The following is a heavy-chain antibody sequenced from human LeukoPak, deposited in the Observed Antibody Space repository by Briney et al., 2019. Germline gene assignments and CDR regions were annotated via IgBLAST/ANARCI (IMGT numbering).Heavy chain of an antibody. J-gene: IGHJ4*02. CDR1: GFTVSGSG. V-gene: IGHV3-23*01. CDR3: AKGGCRGTCNPLAY. D-gene: IGHD2-15*01. CDR2: SGDSDGST. Sequence: PGGSLRLSCAASGFTVSGSGMSWVRQAPGKGLEWISSSGDSDGSTYYADSLKGRFTISRDNSKNTLYLQMNNLRAEDTAVYYCAKGGCRGTCNPLAYWGQGALVTVSP.